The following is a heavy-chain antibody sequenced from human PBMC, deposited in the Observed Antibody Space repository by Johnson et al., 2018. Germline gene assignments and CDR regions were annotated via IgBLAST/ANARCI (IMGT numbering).Heavy chain of an antibody. D-gene: IGHD6-19*01. CDR1: GFNFRISW. J-gene: IGHJ5*02. V-gene: IGHV3-7*01. Sequence: VQLVQSGGGLVQPGGSXRLSCAASGFNFRISWMSWIRQTPEKGLEWVAIIKADGSEKYYVDAVAGRFTISKDNVNNSVSLQMNSLRAEDTAVYYCAKDGGWHPESWGLGTLVTVSS. CDR2: IKADGSEK. CDR3: AKDGGWHPES.